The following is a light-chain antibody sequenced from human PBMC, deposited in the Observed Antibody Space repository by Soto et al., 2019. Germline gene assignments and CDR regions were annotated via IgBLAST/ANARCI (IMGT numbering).Light chain of an antibody. Sequence: DTVLTQSPATVSLSPGESVTLSCRASETFCSGCLAWYQQKPGQSPRLLIYGASSRATGIPDRFSGSGSGTDFTLTISRLEPEDFALYYCQHYGTTPWTFGPGTKVGIK. CDR3: QHYGTTPWT. V-gene: IGKV3-20*01. CDR2: GAS. J-gene: IGKJ1*01. CDR1: ETFCSGC.